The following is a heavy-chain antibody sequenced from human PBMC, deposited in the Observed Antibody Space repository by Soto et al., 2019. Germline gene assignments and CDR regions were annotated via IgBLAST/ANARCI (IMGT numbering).Heavy chain of an antibody. D-gene: IGHD6-6*01. CDR3: AKEGLRAARRFYYYGMDV. V-gene: IGHV3-30*18. J-gene: IGHJ6*02. CDR1: GFTFSSYG. CDR2: ISYDGSNK. Sequence: GGSLRLSCAASGFTFSSYGMHWVRQAPGKGLEWVAVISYDGSNKYYADSVKGRFTISRDNSENTLYLHMNRLRAEDTAVYYCAKEGLRAARRFYYYGMDVWGQGTTVTVSS.